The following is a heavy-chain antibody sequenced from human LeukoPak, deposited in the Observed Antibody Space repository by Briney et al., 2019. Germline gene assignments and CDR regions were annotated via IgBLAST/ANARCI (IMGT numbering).Heavy chain of an antibody. CDR2: TYYRSKWYN. J-gene: IGHJ4*02. CDR1: GDSVSSSGAA. CDR3: ARSGGTASGNHERATFDY. Sequence: SQTLSLTCDISGDSVSSSGAAWNWIRQSPSRGLEWLGRTYYRSKWYNDYAVSFKSRMTINADTSKNHFSLHLNSVTPEDTAVYYCARSGGTASGNHERATFDYWGQGTLVTVSS. D-gene: IGHD1-14*01. V-gene: IGHV6-1*01.